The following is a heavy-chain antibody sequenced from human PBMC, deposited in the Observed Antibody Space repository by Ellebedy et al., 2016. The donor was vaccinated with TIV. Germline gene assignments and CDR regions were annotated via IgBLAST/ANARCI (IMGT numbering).Heavy chain of an antibody. D-gene: IGHD3-16*01. CDR2: ISTYNGDT. CDR3: ARRLEGSNPDAFHV. Sequence: AASVKVSCKASGYTFTSYGLSWVRQAPGQGLEWMGWISTYNGDTKYAQNLQGRVTMTTDNSTTTAYMELRGLRSDDTAIYYSARRLEGSNPDAFHVWGQGTKVTVSS. J-gene: IGHJ3*01. V-gene: IGHV1-18*01. CDR1: GYTFTSYG.